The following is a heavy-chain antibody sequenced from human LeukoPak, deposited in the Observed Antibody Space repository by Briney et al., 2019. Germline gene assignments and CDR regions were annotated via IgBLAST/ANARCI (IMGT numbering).Heavy chain of an antibody. CDR3: ASGSGWYSPDY. D-gene: IGHD6-19*01. CDR1: GFTFASSP. Sequence: GTSVKVSCKASGFTFASSPMQWVRRARGQRLEWIGWIVVGSGNTNYAQKFQERVTITRDMSTSTAYMELSSLRSEDTAVYYCASGSGWYSPDYWGQGTLVTVSS. V-gene: IGHV1-58*02. J-gene: IGHJ4*02. CDR2: IVVGSGNT.